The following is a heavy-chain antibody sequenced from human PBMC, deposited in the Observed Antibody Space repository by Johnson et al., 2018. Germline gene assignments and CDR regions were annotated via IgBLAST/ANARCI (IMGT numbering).Heavy chain of an antibody. V-gene: IGHV3-30-3*01. J-gene: IGHJ3*02. CDR1: GFTFSSYA. CDR3: AKDGVGDSGDFDI. D-gene: IGHD2-21*02. CDR2: TSDDGSNK. Sequence: QVQLLETGGGVVQPGRSLRLSCAASGFTFSSYALNWVRQAPGKGLAWVAVTSDDGSNKNYADSVKGRFTLSRDNSKNTLDLEMNSLTVEDTAVYYCAKDGVGDSGDFDIWGQGTTVTVSS.